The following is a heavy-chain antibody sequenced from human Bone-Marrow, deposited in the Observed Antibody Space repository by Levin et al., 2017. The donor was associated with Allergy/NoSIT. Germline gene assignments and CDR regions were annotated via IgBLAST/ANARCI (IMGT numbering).Heavy chain of an antibody. V-gene: IGHV3-9*01. CDR1: GFTFDDFA. D-gene: IGHD2-21*01. Sequence: SCAASGFTFDDFAMHWVRQAPGKGLEWVSGITWNGGGKAYGDSVKGRFTISRDNAKNSLYLQMDNLRADDTAFYYCARAEHCSGGDCSFDHWGQGTRVTVSS. CDR3: ARAEHCSGGDCSFDH. CDR2: ITWNGGGK. J-gene: IGHJ4*02.